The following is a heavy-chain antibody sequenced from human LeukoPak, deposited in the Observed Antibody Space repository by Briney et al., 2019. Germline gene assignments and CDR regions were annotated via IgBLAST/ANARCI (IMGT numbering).Heavy chain of an antibody. J-gene: IGHJ4*02. CDR3: ARDFYDFWSGFDS. CDR2: IYYSGST. D-gene: IGHD3-3*01. Sequence: PSETLSLTCTVSGDSISSYYWSWIRQPPGKGLEWIGYIYYSGSTNYNPSLKSRVTISVGTSKNQFSLKLSSVTAADTAVYYCARDFYDFWSGFDSWGQGTLVTVSS. V-gene: IGHV4-59*01. CDR1: GDSISSYY.